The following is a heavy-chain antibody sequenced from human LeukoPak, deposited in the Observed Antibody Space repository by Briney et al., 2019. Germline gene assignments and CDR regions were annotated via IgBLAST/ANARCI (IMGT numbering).Heavy chain of an antibody. Sequence: SETLSLTCTVSGDSIIGYYWSWIRQPPGKGLEWLGYIYYSGSTNYNPSLKSRVTISVDTSKNQFSLKLSSVTAADTAVYYCARDATSGYIDYWGQGTLVTVSS. CDR1: GDSIIGYY. D-gene: IGHD3-3*01. CDR3: ARDATSGYIDY. CDR2: IYYSGST. J-gene: IGHJ4*02. V-gene: IGHV4-59*01.